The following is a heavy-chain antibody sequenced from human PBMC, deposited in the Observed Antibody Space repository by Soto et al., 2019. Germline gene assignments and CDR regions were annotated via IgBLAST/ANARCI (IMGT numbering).Heavy chain of an antibody. CDR1: GFTFSDYY. CDR2: ISSSGSTI. V-gene: IGHV3-11*01. J-gene: IGHJ4*02. D-gene: IGHD6-13*01. CDR3: ARRPYSSGWSDY. Sequence: QVRLVESAGGLVKPGGSLRLSCAASGFTFSDYYMSWIRQAPGKGLEWVSYISSSGSTIYYADSVKGRFTISRDNAKNSLNLQMNSLGAGDTAVYYCARRPYSSGWSDYGGQETGVTVSS.